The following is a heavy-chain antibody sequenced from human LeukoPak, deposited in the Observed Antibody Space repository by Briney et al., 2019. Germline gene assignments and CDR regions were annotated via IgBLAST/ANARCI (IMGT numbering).Heavy chain of an antibody. Sequence: ASVKVSCKASGYTYTSYGISWVRQAPGQGLEWMGWISAYNGNTNYAQKLQGRVTMTTDTSTSTAYMELRSLRSDDTAVYYCARVETSGWYDYYYYYYMDVWGKGTTVTISS. CDR3: ARVETSGWYDYYYYYYMDV. CDR1: GYTYTSYG. J-gene: IGHJ6*03. V-gene: IGHV1-18*01. D-gene: IGHD6-19*01. CDR2: ISAYNGNT.